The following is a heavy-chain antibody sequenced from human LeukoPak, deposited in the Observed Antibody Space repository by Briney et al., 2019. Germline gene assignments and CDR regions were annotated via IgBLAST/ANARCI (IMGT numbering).Heavy chain of an antibody. Sequence: PGGSLRLSCAASGFTFDDYAMHWVRHAPGKGLEWVSGISWNSGSIGYADSVKGRFTISRDNSRNTLYLQMGSLRAEDMAVYYCARGSNGMEDGYNRFDIWGQGTMVTVSS. D-gene: IGHD5-24*01. CDR1: GFTFDDYA. CDR2: ISWNSGSI. J-gene: IGHJ3*02. V-gene: IGHV3-9*03. CDR3: ARGSNGMEDGYNRFDI.